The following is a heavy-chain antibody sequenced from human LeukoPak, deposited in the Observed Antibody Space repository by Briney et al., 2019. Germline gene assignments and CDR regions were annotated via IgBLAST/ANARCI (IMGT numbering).Heavy chain of an antibody. CDR3: ARDQSNWGPKRYYDFDI. CDR1: GFTFSSYS. Sequence: GGSLRLSCAASGFTFSSYSMNWVRQAPGKVLEWVSSISSSSSYIYYADSVKGRFTISRDNAKNSLYLQMNSLRAEDTAVYYCARDQSNWGPKRYYDFDIWGQGTMVTVSS. D-gene: IGHD7-27*01. CDR2: ISSSSSYI. J-gene: IGHJ3*02. V-gene: IGHV3-21*01.